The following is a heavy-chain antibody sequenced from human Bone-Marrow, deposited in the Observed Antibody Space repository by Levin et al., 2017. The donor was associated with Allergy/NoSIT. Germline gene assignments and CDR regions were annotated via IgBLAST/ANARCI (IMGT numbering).Heavy chain of an antibody. CDR1: GASISSTNYN. CDR3: ARHPHTIVGATRVNYYGLDV. D-gene: IGHD1-26*01. Sequence: SETLSLTCTVSGASISSTNYNWAWIRQPPGKGLEWIGYMYYSGSTYYNPSLKSRVSISVDTSKSQLSLKLSSVTAADTAVYYCARHPHTIVGATRVNYYGLDVWGQGTTVTVSS. CDR2: MYYSGST. V-gene: IGHV4-39*01. J-gene: IGHJ6*02.